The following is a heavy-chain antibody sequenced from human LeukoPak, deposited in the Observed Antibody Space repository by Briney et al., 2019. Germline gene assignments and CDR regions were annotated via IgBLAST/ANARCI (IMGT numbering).Heavy chain of an antibody. CDR2: ISYDGSNK. J-gene: IGHJ4*02. V-gene: IGHV3-30*04. Sequence: PGGSLRLSCAASGFTFSSYAMHWVRQAPGKGLEWVAVISYDGSNKYYADSVKGRFTISRDNSKNTLYLQMNSLRAEDTAVYYCAREASSSWKYDYWGQGTLVTVSS. D-gene: IGHD6-13*01. CDR3: AREASSSWKYDY. CDR1: GFTFSSYA.